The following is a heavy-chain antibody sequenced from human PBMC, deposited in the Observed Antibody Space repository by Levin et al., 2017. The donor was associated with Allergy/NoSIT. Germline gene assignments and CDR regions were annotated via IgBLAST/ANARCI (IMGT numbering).Heavy chain of an antibody. J-gene: IGHJ3*01. CDR3: ARIIMVRGVTGDNAFDL. Sequence: ASVKVSCKAAGYTFSGYYMHWVRQAPGQGLEWMGWINPNTGDTSYAQKFQGRVTMTRDTSISTAYMELRSLRSDDTAVYYCARIIMVRGVTGDNAFDLWGQGTMVTVS. CDR2: INPNTGDT. V-gene: IGHV1-2*02. CDR1: GYTFSGYY. D-gene: IGHD3-10*01.